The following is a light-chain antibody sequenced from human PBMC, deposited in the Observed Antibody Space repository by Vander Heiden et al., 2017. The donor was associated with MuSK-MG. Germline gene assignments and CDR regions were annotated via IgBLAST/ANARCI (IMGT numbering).Light chain of an antibody. CDR1: RSDVGSYNL. CDR3: SSYAGDYTHV. V-gene: IGLV2-23*01. CDR2: EGI. J-gene: IGLJ3*02. Sequence: QSALTQPASVSGSPGQSVPISCTGVRSDVGSYNLVSWYQQVPGKAPKLMVYEGIERPAGVSDRFSGSKSGNTASLTISGLQVEDEGDYYCSSYAGDYTHVFGGGTRLTVL.